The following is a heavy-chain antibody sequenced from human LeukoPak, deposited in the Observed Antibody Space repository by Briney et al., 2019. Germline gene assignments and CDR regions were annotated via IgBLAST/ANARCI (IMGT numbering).Heavy chain of an antibody. V-gene: IGHV3-9*01. CDR1: GFTFDDYA. Sequence: PGRSLRLSCAASGFTFDDYAMHWVRQAPGKGLEWVSGISWNSGSIGYADSVKGRFTISRDNAKNSLYLQMNSLRAEDTALYYCAKDILTAAAGTFFDYWGQGTLVTVSS. D-gene: IGHD6-13*01. CDR3: AKDILTAAAGTFFDY. J-gene: IGHJ4*02. CDR2: ISWNSGSI.